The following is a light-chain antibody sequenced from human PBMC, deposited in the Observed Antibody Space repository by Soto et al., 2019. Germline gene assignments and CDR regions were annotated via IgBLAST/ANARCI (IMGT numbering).Light chain of an antibody. V-gene: IGKV3-15*01. CDR1: QSVSSN. CDR2: GAS. CDR3: QQYNEWPPEYT. J-gene: IGKJ2*01. Sequence: EIVMTQSPATPSVSPGERASLSCRASQSVSSNLAWYQQKPGQAPRLLIYGASARATGIPARFSGSGSGTDFTLTISSLQSEDFAVYYCQQYNEWPPEYTFGQGTKLEIK.